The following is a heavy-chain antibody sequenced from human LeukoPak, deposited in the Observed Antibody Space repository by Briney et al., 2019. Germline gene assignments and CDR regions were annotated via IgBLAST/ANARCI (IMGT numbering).Heavy chain of an antibody. D-gene: IGHD3-10*01. CDR3: ARHSLVGYGSMDAFDI. CDR2: IYYSGST. J-gene: IGHJ3*02. CDR1: GGSISSYY. Sequence: SETLSLTCTVSGGSISSYYWSWIRQPPGKGLEWIGYIYYSGSTNYNPSLKSRVTISVDTSKNQFSLKLSSVTAADTAVYYCARHSLVGYGSMDAFDIWGQGTMVTVSS. V-gene: IGHV4-59*01.